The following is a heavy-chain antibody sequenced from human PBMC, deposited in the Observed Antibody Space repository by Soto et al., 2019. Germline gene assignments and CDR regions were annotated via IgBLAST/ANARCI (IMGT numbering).Heavy chain of an antibody. V-gene: IGHV3-7*03. J-gene: IGHJ6*02. CDR2: IKQDESEK. D-gene: IGHD1-1*01. CDR1: GLTFTDYW. Sequence: PGGSLRLSCVTYGLTFTDYWMSWVRQAPGKGLEWVANIKQDESEKNYLDSVKGRFTISRDSTRNSLYLNMDSLRVEDTATYYCVRGTPTPGLDIWGRGTTVTVSS. CDR3: VRGTPTPGLDI.